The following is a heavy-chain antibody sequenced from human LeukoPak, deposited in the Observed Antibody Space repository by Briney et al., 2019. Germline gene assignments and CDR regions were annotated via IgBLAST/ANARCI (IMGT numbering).Heavy chain of an antibody. CDR1: GGSFSSGSYY. J-gene: IGHJ5*02. CDR3: ARSVGTWFDR. Sequence: RSETLSLTCTVSGGSFSSGSYYWSWLRQPPGTGLEWRGYIYYSGSTNYNPSLKSRVTISVHTSKNQFSLKLSSVTAAETAVYYCARSVGTWFDRWGQGTLVTVSS. V-gene: IGHV4-61*01. D-gene: IGHD2-15*01. CDR2: IYYSGST.